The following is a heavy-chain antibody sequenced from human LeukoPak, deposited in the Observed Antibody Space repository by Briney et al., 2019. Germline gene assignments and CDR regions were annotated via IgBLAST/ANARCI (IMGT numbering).Heavy chain of an antibody. CDR3: ARVGGLVLRYFDWSATP. Sequence: SETLSLTCTVSGGSISSYYWSWIRQPPGKGLEWIGYIYYSGSTNYNPSLKSRVTISVDTSKNQFSLKLSSVTAADTAVYYCARVGGLVLRYFDWSATPWGQGTTVTVSS. CDR2: IYYSGST. D-gene: IGHD3-9*01. V-gene: IGHV4-59*01. CDR1: GGSISSYY. J-gene: IGHJ6*02.